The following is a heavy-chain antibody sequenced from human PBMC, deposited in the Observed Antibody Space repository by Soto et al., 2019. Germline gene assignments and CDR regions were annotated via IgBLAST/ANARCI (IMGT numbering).Heavy chain of an antibody. V-gene: IGHV1-18*01. Sequence: QVQLVQSGAEMKKPGASVKVSCKASGYTFTNYGISWVRQAPGQGLEWMGWISADNGDTNNAQKRQCRVTMTTETTTSTAYMELRSLRSDDTAMYYCALDREGATTRREFDMWGQGTMVTVSS. CDR2: ISADNGDT. CDR1: GYTFTNYG. J-gene: IGHJ3*02. D-gene: IGHD1-26*01. CDR3: ALDREGATTRREFDM.